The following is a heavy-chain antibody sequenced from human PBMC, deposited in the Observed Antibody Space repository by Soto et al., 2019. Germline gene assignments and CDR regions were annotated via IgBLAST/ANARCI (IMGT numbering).Heavy chain of an antibody. CDR1: GFTFSNAW. D-gene: IGHD3-10*01. CDR2: IKSKTDGGTT. V-gene: IGHV3-15*01. CDR3: ITGIGITMVRGVIISHYYYYGMDV. J-gene: IGHJ6*02. Sequence: GGSLRLSCAASGFTFSNAWMSWVRQAPGKGLEWVGRIKSKTDGGTTDYAAPVKGRFTISRDDSKNTLYLQMNSLKTEDTAVYYCITGIGITMVRGVIISHYYYYGMDVWGQGTTVTVSS.